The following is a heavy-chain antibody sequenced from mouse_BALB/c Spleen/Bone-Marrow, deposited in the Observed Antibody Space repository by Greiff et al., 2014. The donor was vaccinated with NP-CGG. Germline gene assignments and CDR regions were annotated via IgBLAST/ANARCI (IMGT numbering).Heavy chain of an antibody. Sequence: EVQVVESGGGLVKSGGSLKLSCAASGFTFSSYAMSWVRQTPEKRLEWVATISSGGSYTYYPDSVKGRFTISRDNAKNTLYLQMSSLRSEDTAMYYCASLFRGAMDYWGQGTSVTVSS. J-gene: IGHJ4*01. CDR1: GFTFSSYA. CDR3: ASLFRGAMDY. V-gene: IGHV5-9-3*01. CDR2: ISSGGSYT.